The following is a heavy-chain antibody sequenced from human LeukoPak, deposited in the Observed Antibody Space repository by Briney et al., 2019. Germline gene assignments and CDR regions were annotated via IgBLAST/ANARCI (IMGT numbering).Heavy chain of an antibody. CDR2: ISGSGGST. Sequence: PGGSLRLSCAASGFTSSSYAMSWVRQAPGKGLEWVSAISGSGGSTYYADSVKGRFTIPRDNSKNTLYLQMNSLRAEDTAVYYCAKDRKWLVPYYFDYWGQGTLVTVSS. V-gene: IGHV3-23*01. CDR3: AKDRKWLVPYYFDY. J-gene: IGHJ4*02. CDR1: GFTSSSYA. D-gene: IGHD6-19*01.